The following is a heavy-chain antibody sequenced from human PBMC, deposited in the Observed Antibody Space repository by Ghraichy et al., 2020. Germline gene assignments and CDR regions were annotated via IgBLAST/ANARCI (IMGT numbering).Heavy chain of an antibody. CDR1: GFSVSDKY. Sequence: GGSLRLSCEASGFSVSDKYMSWVRQAPGKGLEWVAVIYTGGSTFYPESVKGRFTIARDSSQNTLYLQMNRLRPEDTAVYFCARGKPPKVTTWYFDLWGRRAQVTVSS. J-gene: IGHJ2*01. V-gene: IGHV3-53*01. CDR3: ARGKPPKVTTWYFDL. CDR2: IYTGGST. D-gene: IGHD2-21*02.